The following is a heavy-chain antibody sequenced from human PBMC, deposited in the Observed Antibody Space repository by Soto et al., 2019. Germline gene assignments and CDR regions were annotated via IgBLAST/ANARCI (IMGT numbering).Heavy chain of an antibody. J-gene: IGHJ4*02. CDR3: ARKSSSDSTVYDYVDY. CDR2: INYSGRYM. Sequence: RQAPGKGLEYVSSINYSGRYMFYAGSLRGRFTVSRDNAKNSLYLQMNSLRAEDTAVYYCARKSSSDSTVYDYVDYWGQGTLFTVS. D-gene: IGHD3-22*01. V-gene: IGHV3-21*06.